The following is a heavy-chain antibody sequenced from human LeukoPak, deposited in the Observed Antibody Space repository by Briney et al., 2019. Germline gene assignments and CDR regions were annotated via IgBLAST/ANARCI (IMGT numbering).Heavy chain of an antibody. CDR3: AKESSPVYTAMVTFDY. Sequence: GGSLRLSCAASGFTFSSYAMSWVRQAPGKGLEWVSGISDVGDITYYADSVKGRFTISRDNSKNTLYLQMNSLRAEDTAVYYCAKESSPVYTAMVTFDYWGQGTLVTVSS. D-gene: IGHD5-18*01. CDR1: GFTFSSYA. CDR2: ISDVGDIT. J-gene: IGHJ4*02. V-gene: IGHV3-23*01.